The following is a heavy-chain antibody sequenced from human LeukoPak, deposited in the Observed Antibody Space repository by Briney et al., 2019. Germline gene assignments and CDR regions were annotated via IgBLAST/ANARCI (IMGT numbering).Heavy chain of an antibody. CDR1: GFSFHIYV. CDR3: AKESVLGYGFDY. V-gene: IGHV3-23*01. Sequence: PGGSLRLSCAASGFSFHIYVMSWVRQAPGKGLEWVSSMSDSGDYTNYADSVKGRFSISRDNSKSTLYLQMDSLRGEDTAVYYCAKESVLGYGFDYWGQGTLVTVSS. D-gene: IGHD7-27*01. CDR2: MSDSGDYT. J-gene: IGHJ4*02.